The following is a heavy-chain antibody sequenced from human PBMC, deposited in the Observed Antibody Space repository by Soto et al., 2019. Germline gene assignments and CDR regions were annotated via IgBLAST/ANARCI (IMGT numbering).Heavy chain of an antibody. CDR2: INSDGSST. Sequence: GGSLRLSCAASGFTFSSYWMHWVRQAPGKGLVWVSRINSDGSSTSYADSVKGRFTISRDNAKNTLYLQMNSLRAEDTAVYYCAREYCSGGSCYPGGEDYWGQGTLVTVSS. V-gene: IGHV3-74*01. J-gene: IGHJ4*02. CDR3: AREYCSGGSCYPGGEDY. CDR1: GFTFSSYW. D-gene: IGHD2-15*01.